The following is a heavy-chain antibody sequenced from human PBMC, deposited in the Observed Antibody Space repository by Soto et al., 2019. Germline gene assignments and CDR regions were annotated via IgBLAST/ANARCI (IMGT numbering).Heavy chain of an antibody. CDR2: IIPIFGTA. CDR1: GGTFSSYA. J-gene: IGHJ5*02. V-gene: IGHV1-69*13. D-gene: IGHD3-22*01. CDR3: AREKDSSGYYPRPSYNWFDP. Sequence: SVKVSCKASGGTFSSYAISWVRQAPGQGLEWMGGIIPIFGTANYAQKFQGRVTITADESTSTAYMELSSLRSEDTAVYYCAREKDSSGYYPRPSYNWFDPWGQGTLVTVS.